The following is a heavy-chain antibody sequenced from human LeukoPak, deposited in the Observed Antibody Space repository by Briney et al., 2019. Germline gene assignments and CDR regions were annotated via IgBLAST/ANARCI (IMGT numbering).Heavy chain of an antibody. CDR1: GGSTTINSQY. J-gene: IGHJ6*02. CDR3: ARDPGYSYGRDYYYGMDV. CDR2: IYFSGST. D-gene: IGHD5-18*01. V-gene: IGHV4-31*03. Sequence: PSETLSLTCNVSGGSTTINSQYWSWIRQHPGKSLEWIGYIYFSGSTYYNPSLKSRVTMSVDTSKNQFSLKLSSVTAADTAVYYCARDPGYSYGRDYYYGMDVRGQGTTVTVSS.